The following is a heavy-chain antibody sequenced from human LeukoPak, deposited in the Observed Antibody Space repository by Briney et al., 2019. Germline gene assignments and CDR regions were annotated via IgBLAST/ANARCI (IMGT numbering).Heavy chain of an antibody. CDR2: IIPIFGTA. Sequence: ASVKVSCKASGGTFSSYAISWVRQAPGQGLEWMGGIIPIFGTANYAQKFQGRVTITADESTSTAYMELSSLRSEDTAVYYCARDLFIATSGEGPGYWGQGTLVTVSS. CDR1: GGTFSSYA. V-gene: IGHV1-69*13. CDR3: ARDLFIATSGEGPGY. J-gene: IGHJ4*02. D-gene: IGHD6-13*01.